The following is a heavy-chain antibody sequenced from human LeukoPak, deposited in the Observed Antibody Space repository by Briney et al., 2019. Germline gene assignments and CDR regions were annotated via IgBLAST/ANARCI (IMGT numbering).Heavy chain of an antibody. CDR1: GYTLTELS. CDR3: ARVSYYGSGSPWASFDY. J-gene: IGHJ4*02. V-gene: IGHV1-69*05. CDR2: IIPIFGTA. Sequence: SVKVSCKVSGYTLTELSMHWVRQAPGQGLEWMGGIIPIFGTANYAQKFQGRVTITTDESTSTAYMELSSLRSEDTAVYYCARVSYYGSGSPWASFDYWGQGTLVTVSS. D-gene: IGHD3-10*01.